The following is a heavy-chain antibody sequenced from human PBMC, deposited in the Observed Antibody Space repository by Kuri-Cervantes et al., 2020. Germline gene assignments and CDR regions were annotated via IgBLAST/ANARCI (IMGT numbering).Heavy chain of an antibody. Sequence: GESLKISCAASGFTVSGNYMSWVRRAPGKGLEWVANIKQDGSEKYYVDSVKGRFTISRDNAKNSLYLQMNSLRAEDTAVYYCARVLTWEEYQLRTNYYYYYGMDVWGQGTTVTVSS. CDR1: GFTVSGNY. CDR3: ARVLTWEEYQLRTNYYYYYGMDV. J-gene: IGHJ6*02. V-gene: IGHV3-7*01. D-gene: IGHD2-2*01. CDR2: IKQDGSEK.